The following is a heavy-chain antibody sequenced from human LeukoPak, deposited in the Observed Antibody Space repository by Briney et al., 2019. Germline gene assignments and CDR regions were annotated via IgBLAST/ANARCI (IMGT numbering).Heavy chain of an antibody. CDR1: GFTFSSYA. Sequence: PGGSLRLSCAASGFTFSSYAMSWVRQAPGKGLEWVSAISGSGGSTYCADSVKGRFTISRDDSKNTLYLQMNSPRAEDTAVYYCAKDPIVVVPAADWYFDLWGRGTLVTVSS. CDR2: ISGSGGST. V-gene: IGHV3-23*01. D-gene: IGHD2-2*01. CDR3: AKDPIVVVPAADWYFDL. J-gene: IGHJ2*01.